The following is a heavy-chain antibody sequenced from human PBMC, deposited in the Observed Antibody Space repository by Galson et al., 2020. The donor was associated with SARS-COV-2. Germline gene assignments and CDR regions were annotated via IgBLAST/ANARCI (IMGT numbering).Heavy chain of an antibody. Sequence: GESLKISCAASGFTFNNAWMSWVRQAPGKGLEWVGRIKDKTHGGTTVYAAPVKDRFTISRDDSKNTLYLQMNSLKDEDTAVYYCTTLGSELVHFDYWGQGTLVTVSS. CDR1: GFTFNNAW. J-gene: IGHJ4*02. CDR2: IKDKTHGGTT. D-gene: IGHD6-6*01. V-gene: IGHV3-15*01. CDR3: TTLGSELVHFDY.